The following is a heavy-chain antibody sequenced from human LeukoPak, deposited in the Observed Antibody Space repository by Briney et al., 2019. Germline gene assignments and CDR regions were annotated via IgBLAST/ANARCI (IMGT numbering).Heavy chain of an antibody. V-gene: IGHV4-59*11. Sequence: SETLSLTCSVSGGSISSHYWIWFRQPPGKGLEWIGHRHDSGSSNYNPSLKSRVTLSIDTSKNQFSLKLNSVTAADTADYYCARAPVVRGVFGWFDFWGQGVLVTVSS. D-gene: IGHD3-10*01. CDR3: ARAPVVRGVFGWFDF. CDR2: RHDSGSS. CDR1: GGSISSHY. J-gene: IGHJ5*01.